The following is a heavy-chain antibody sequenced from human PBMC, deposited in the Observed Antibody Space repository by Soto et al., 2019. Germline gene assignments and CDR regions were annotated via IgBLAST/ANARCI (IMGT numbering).Heavy chain of an antibody. CDR1: GGSISSSSYY. J-gene: IGHJ5*02. D-gene: IGHD6-19*01. V-gene: IGHV4-39*02. CDR2: IYYSGST. Sequence: QLQLQESGPGLVKPSETLSLTCTVSGGSISSSSYYWGWIRQPPGKGLEWIGRIYYSGSTYYNPSPNRRATVSVDTSQHQFSPQLSSVTAADTSVYDCAREEVWYRAGWSDLGWFDPWGQGTLVTVSS. CDR3: AREEVWYRAGWSDLGWFDP.